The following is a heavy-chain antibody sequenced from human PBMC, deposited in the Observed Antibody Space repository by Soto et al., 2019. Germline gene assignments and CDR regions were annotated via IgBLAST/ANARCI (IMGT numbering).Heavy chain of an antibody. CDR3: AKPVTFAGAKYFDC. J-gene: IGHJ4*02. V-gene: IGHV3-23*01. CDR2: ITGSAYST. Sequence: EVQLLASGGGLVQPGGSLRLSCAASGFTFSSYAMSWVRQAPGKGLAWVSGITGSAYSTYYADSVKGRFTISRDNSKNTLYLQMNSLRAEDTAVFYCAKPVTFAGAKYFDCGGRGTLVTVSS. D-gene: IGHD3-16*01. CDR1: GFTFSSYA.